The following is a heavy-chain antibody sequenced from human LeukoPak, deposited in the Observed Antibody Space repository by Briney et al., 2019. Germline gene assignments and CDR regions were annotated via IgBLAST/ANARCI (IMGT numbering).Heavy chain of an antibody. CDR1: GYTFTSYG. D-gene: IGHD3-22*01. Sequence: ASVKVSCKASGYTFTSYGISWVRQAPGQGLEWMGWISAYNGNTNYAQKLQGRVTMTTDTSTSTAYMELRSLRSDDTAVYYCARVPLPYYYDSSGSYYFDYWGQGTLVTVPS. CDR2: ISAYNGNT. V-gene: IGHV1-18*01. CDR3: ARVPLPYYYDSSGSYYFDY. J-gene: IGHJ4*02.